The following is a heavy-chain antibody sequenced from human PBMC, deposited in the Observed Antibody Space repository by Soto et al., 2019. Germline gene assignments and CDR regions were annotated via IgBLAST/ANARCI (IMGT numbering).Heavy chain of an antibody. V-gene: IGHV1-2*02. Sequence: QVQLVQSGAEVKKPGASVKVSCKASGYTFTGYYMHWVRQAPGQGLEWMGWINPNSGGTNYAQKLQGRVTMTTDTSTSTAYMELRSLRSDDTAVYYCARDRRDYYGSGSYYPYFDYWGQGTLVTVSS. CDR1: GYTFTGYY. D-gene: IGHD3-10*01. CDR3: ARDRRDYYGSGSYYPYFDY. J-gene: IGHJ4*02. CDR2: INPNSGGT.